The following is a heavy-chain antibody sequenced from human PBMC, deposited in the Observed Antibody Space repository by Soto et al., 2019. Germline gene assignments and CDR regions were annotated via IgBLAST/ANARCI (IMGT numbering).Heavy chain of an antibody. V-gene: IGHV4-4*02. D-gene: IGHD4-17*01. CDR3: ARSEATVLDS. CDR1: GGSMSSSNW. Sequence: QVQLQESGPGRVKPSGTLSLTCTVSGGSMSSSNWWNWVRQTPGKGLEWIGEAHQSGRTNYNPSLKSRVTISVDKSKNRFSLNLSSVTAADTAVYYCARSEATVLDSWGQGTLVTVSS. J-gene: IGHJ4*02. CDR2: AHQSGRT.